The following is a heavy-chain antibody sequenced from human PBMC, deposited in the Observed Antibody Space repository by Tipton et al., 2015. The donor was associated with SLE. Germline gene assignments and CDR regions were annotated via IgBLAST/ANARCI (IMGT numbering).Heavy chain of an antibody. Sequence: TLSLTCTVSGGSISSCYWSWIRQPAGKGLEWIGRIYTSGSTNYNPSLKSRVTMSVDTSKNQFSLKLSSVTAADTAVYYCARDLASNHPLYYYGMDVWGQGSTVTVSS. CDR1: GGSISSCY. V-gene: IGHV4-4*07. CDR2: IYTSGST. J-gene: IGHJ6*02. D-gene: IGHD4-11*01. CDR3: ARDLASNHPLYYYGMDV.